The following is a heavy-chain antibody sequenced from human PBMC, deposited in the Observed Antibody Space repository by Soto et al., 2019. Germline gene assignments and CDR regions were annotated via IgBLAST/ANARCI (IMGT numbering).Heavy chain of an antibody. CDR2: ISGSGGST. V-gene: IGHV3-23*01. CDR3: AKHRGFRYYYDSSGYYT. D-gene: IGHD3-22*01. J-gene: IGHJ5*02. CDR1: GFTFSSYA. Sequence: GGSLRLSCAASGFTFSSYAMSWVRQAPRKGLEWVSAISGSGGSTYYADSVKGRFTISRDNSKNTLYLQMNSLRAEDTAVYYCAKHRGFRYYYDSSGYYTWGQGTLVTVSS.